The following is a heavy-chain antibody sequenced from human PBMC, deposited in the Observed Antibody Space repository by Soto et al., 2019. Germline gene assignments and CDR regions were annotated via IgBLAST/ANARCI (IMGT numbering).Heavy chain of an antibody. D-gene: IGHD3-10*01. V-gene: IGHV5-51*01. CDR2: LYPGESNI. CDR3: ARHPSYGSGSFVCDL. J-gene: IGHJ5*02. CDR1: GYSFTNYW. Sequence: GESLKISCKGSGYSFTNYWIGWVRQMPGKGLEWVGILYPGESNIKYSPSFQGQVTISADKSISTAYLQWSSLKASDTAMYYCARHPSYGSGSFVCDLWGQGTQVTVSS.